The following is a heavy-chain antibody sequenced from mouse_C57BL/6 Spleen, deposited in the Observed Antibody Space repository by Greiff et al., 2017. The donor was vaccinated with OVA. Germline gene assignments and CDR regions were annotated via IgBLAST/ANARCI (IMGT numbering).Heavy chain of an antibody. V-gene: IGHV5-9*01. D-gene: IGHD1-1*01. J-gene: IGHJ1*03. CDR2: ISGGGGNT. CDR3: ARHGYGSSYWYFDV. CDR1: GFTFSSYT. Sequence: ESGGGLVKPGGSLKLSCAASGFTFSSYTMSWVRQTPEKRLEWVATISGGGGNTYYPDSVKGRFTISRDNAKNTLYLQMSSLRSEDTALYYCARHGYGSSYWYFDVWGTGTTVTVSS.